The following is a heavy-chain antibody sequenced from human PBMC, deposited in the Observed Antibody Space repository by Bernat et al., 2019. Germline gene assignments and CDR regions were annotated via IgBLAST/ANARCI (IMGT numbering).Heavy chain of an antibody. CDR3: ARSIAAAGSGLDI. J-gene: IGHJ3*02. CDR1: GGSISSSSYY. D-gene: IGHD6-13*01. CDR2: IYYSGST. V-gene: IGHV4-61*05. Sequence: QLQLQESGPGLVKPSETLSLTCTVSGGSISSSSYYWGWIRQPPGKGLEWIGYIYYSGSTNYNPSLKSRVTISVDTSKNQFSLKLSSVTAADTAVYYCARSIAAAGSGLDIWGQGTMVTVSS.